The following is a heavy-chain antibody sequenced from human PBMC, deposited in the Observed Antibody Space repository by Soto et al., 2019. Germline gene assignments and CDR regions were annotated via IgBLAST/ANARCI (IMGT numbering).Heavy chain of an antibody. CDR1: GYSFTDYH. CDR2: INPKSGGT. V-gene: IGHV1-2*04. D-gene: IGHD2-8*01. Sequence: GASVKVSCKASGYSFTDYHMHWVRRAPGQGLECLGGINPKSGGTSTAQKFQGWVTMTTDTSISTASMELTRLTSDDTAIYYCARGDSTDCSNGVCSFFYNHDMDVWGQGTTVTVSS. J-gene: IGHJ6*02. CDR3: ARGDSTDCSNGVCSFFYNHDMDV.